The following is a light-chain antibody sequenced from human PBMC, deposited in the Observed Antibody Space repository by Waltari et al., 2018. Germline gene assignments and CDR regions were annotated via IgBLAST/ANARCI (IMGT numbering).Light chain of an antibody. CDR1: QSISRSS. J-gene: IGKJ1*01. CDR3: QHYGTSPKT. V-gene: IGKV3-20*01. Sequence: EIVLTQSPVTLSLSPGEGATLSCRASQSISRSSLAWYQQKPGQAPRLLIYGSSSRATGIPDRFSGSGSGTDFTLTISRLEPEDFAVYYCQHYGTSPKTFGQGTKVEIK. CDR2: GSS.